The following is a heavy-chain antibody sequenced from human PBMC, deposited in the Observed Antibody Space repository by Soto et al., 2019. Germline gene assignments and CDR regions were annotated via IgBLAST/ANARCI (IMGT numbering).Heavy chain of an antibody. CDR1: GYTFTSYY. J-gene: IGHJ6*02. D-gene: IGHD6-13*01. CDR2: ISSSSVTI. Sequence: SCKASGYTFTSYYMNWVRQAPGKGLEWVSDISSSSVTIYYADSVKGRFTISRDNAKNSLYLQMNSLRDGDTAVYYCARVPGIAAAATYYYAMDVWGQGTTVTVSS. CDR3: ARVPGIAAAATYYYAMDV. V-gene: IGHV3-48*02.